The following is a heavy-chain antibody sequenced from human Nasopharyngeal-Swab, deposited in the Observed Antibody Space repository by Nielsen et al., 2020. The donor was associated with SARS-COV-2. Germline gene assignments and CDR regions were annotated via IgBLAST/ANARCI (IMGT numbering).Heavy chain of an antibody. J-gene: IGHJ6*03. Sequence: GGSLRLSCTASGFTFGDYAMNWLRQAQGKGLEWVTYIRNKDYGGTTEYAASVRGRFTISRDDSKNIAYLQMNSLTTEDTAVYYCTRDFPFSVDTATRGYMDVWGKGTTVTVSS. CDR2: IRNKDYGGTT. CDR1: GFTFGDYA. CDR3: TRDFPFSVDTATRGYMDV. V-gene: IGHV3-49*03. D-gene: IGHD5-18*01.